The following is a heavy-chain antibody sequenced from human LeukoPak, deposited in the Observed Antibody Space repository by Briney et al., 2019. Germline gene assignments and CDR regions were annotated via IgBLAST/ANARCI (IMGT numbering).Heavy chain of an antibody. Sequence: RSLRLSCAASGFTFDHYAMHWVRQAPGKGLEWVSGISWNSGSMGYADSVKGRFTISRDNAKNSMYLQMNSLRAEDTALYYCAKDHSYYYDSSEYFDSWGQGTLVTVSS. J-gene: IGHJ4*02. CDR1: GFTFDHYA. CDR2: ISWNSGSM. CDR3: AKDHSYYYDSSEYFDS. D-gene: IGHD3-22*01. V-gene: IGHV3-9*01.